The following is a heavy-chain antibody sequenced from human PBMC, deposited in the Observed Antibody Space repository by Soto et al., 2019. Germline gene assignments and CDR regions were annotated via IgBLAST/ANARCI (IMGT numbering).Heavy chain of an antibody. CDR3: AKSTGHRVWELLIH. Sequence: PGGSLRLSCAASGFTFDGYAMHWVRQAPGKGLEWVSLISWDGGSTYYADSVKGRFTISRDNSKNSLYLQMNSLRAEDTALYYCAKSTGHRVWELLIHWGQGALVTVSS. V-gene: IGHV3-43D*04. J-gene: IGHJ4*02. D-gene: IGHD1-26*01. CDR2: ISWDGGST. CDR1: GFTFDGYA.